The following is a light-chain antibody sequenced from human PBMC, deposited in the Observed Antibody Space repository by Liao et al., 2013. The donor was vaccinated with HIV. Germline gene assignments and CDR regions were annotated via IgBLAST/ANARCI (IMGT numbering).Light chain of an antibody. J-gene: IGLJ2*01. CDR3: QAWDSSTAHVV. V-gene: IGLV3-1*01. Sequence: SYELTQPPSVSVSPGQTASITCSGDKLGDKYACWYQQKPGQSPVLVIYQDRKRPSGIPERFSGSNSGNTATLTISGTQAMDEADYYCQAWDSSTAHVVFGRRDQADRP. CDR2: QDR. CDR1: KLGDKY.